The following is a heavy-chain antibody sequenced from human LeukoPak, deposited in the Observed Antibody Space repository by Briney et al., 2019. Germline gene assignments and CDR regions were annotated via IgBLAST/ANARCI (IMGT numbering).Heavy chain of an antibody. CDR1: GFTFSSYW. CDR2: INSDGTGT. Sequence: GGSLRLSCAASGFTFSSYWMHWVRQAPGKGLVWVSRINSDGTGTTYADSVKGRFTISRDNAKNTLYLQMNSLRAEDTAVYYCARPDSSSSLYYYYGLDVWGQGTTVTVSS. D-gene: IGHD2-2*01. CDR3: ARPDSSSSLYYYYGLDV. J-gene: IGHJ6*02. V-gene: IGHV3-74*01.